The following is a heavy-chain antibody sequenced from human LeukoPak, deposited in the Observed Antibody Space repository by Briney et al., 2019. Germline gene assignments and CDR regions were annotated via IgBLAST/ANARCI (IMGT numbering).Heavy chain of an antibody. CDR1: GYTFTGYD. CDR3: ARVGCSDISCYTLFDP. J-gene: IGHJ5*02. D-gene: IGHD2-2*02. CDR2: INPNGGGT. V-gene: IGHV1-2*02. Sequence: ASVKVSCKASGYTFTGYDIHWVRQAPGHGLEWMGWINPNGGGTKYAQRFQGRVTMTRDTSISTAYMELNKLRSDDTAFYYCARVGCSDISCYTLFDPWGQRTLVTVSS.